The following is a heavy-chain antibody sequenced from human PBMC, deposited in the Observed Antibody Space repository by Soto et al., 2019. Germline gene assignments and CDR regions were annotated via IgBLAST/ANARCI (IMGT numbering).Heavy chain of an antibody. J-gene: IGHJ6*02. Sequence: QVHLVQSGAEVKKPGSSVKVSFRASGGTFSSYAVNWVRQAPGQGLEWMGVIIPLLNTPKYVQKFQGRLTITADASATTVYLELSSLRSEDTAVYYCARESSSPNYYYYGMDVWGQGTTVTVSS. CDR2: IIPLLNTP. CDR3: ARESSSPNYYYYGMDV. CDR1: GGTFSSYA. D-gene: IGHD6-6*01. V-gene: IGHV1-69*01.